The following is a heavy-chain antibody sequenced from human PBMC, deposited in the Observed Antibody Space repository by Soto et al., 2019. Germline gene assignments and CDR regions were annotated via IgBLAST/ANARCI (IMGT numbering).Heavy chain of an antibody. V-gene: IGHV1-8*01. CDR2: MNPNSGNT. Sequence: XSVKVSCTASGYPLTSYDINWVRQATGQGLEWMGWMNPNSGNTGYAQKFQGRVTMTRNTSISTAYMELGSLRSEDTAVYYCARGRYDFWSGKFDPCGQGTLVTVSS. CDR3: ARGRYDFWSGKFDP. D-gene: IGHD3-3*01. J-gene: IGHJ5*02. CDR1: GYPLTSYD.